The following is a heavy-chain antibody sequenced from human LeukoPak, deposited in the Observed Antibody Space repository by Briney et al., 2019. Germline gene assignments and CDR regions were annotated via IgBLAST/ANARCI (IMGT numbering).Heavy chain of an antibody. CDR2: ISYDGSNK. J-gene: IGHJ4*02. Sequence: GRSLRLSCAASGFTFSSYGMHWVRQAPGKGLEWVAVISYDGSNKYYADSVKGRFTISRGNSKNTLYLQMNSLRAEDTAVYYCAKDLDPYYYGSGSYYIGGFDYWGQGTLVTVSS. CDR3: AKDLDPYYYGSGSYYIGGFDY. D-gene: IGHD3-10*01. V-gene: IGHV3-30*18. CDR1: GFTFSSYG.